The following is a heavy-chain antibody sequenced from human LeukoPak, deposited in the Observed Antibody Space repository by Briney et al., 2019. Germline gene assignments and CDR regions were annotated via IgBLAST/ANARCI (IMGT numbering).Heavy chain of an antibody. V-gene: IGHV4-34*01. CDR2: INHRGDT. D-gene: IGHD1-1*01. CDR3: ARGPTISETGYFDY. J-gene: IGHJ4*03. Sequence: KASETLSLTCAVYGGSFSSYYWSWIRQSPGQGLEWIAEINHRGDTNYNPSVKSRVTISVDTSKNPFSLKVTSLTAADTAVYYCARGPTISETGYFDYWGQGTLVTVSS. CDR1: GGSFSSYY.